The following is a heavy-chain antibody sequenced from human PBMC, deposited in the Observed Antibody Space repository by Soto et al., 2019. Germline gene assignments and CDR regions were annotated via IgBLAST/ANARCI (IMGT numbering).Heavy chain of an antibody. Sequence: GGSLRLSCAASGFTFSNAWMSWVRQAPGKGLEWVGRIKSKTDGGTTDYAAPVKGRFTISRDDSKNTLYLQMNGLKTEDTAVYYCTTDTSDIVVVPATNRYYYYGMDVWGQGTTVTVSS. CDR3: TTDTSDIVVVPATNRYYYYGMDV. CDR2: IKSKTDGGTT. J-gene: IGHJ6*02. D-gene: IGHD2-2*01. CDR1: GFTFSNAW. V-gene: IGHV3-15*01.